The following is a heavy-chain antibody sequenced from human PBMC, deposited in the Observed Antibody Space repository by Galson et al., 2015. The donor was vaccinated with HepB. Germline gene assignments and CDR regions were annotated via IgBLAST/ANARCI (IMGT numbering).Heavy chain of an antibody. CDR3: AKDSVGGYCSGGSCYGWWHY. V-gene: IGHV3-23*01. CDR1: GFTFSSFA. J-gene: IGHJ4*02. D-gene: IGHD2-15*01. Sequence: SLRLSCAASGFTFSSFAMSWVRQGPGKGLEWVSLISGSGYSTYYADSVKGRFTISRDNSENTLYLEMNSLRVEDTAVYYCAKDSVGGYCSGGSCYGWWHYWGQGTLVTVSS. CDR2: ISGSGYST.